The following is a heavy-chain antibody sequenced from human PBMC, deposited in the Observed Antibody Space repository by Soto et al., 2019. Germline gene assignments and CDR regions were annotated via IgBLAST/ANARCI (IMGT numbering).Heavy chain of an antibody. CDR3: AKDRNRWLRFDLGY. D-gene: IGHD5-12*01. Sequence: EVQLLESGGGLVQPGGSLRLSCAASGFTFSSYAMSWVRQAPGKGLEWLSSITGSAGSTYYADSVKGRFTISRDNSKNTLYLQMNSLRAEDTAVYYCAKDRNRWLRFDLGYWGQGTLVTVSS. CDR2: ITGSAGST. V-gene: IGHV3-23*01. J-gene: IGHJ4*02. CDR1: GFTFSSYA.